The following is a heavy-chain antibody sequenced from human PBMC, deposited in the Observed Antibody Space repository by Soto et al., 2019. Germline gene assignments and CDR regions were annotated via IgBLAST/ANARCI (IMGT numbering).Heavy chain of an antibody. V-gene: IGHV3-23*01. CDR2: ISGSDGKT. Sequence: PGGSLRLSCAASGFSFGSYALSWVRQAPGKGLEWVSTISGSDGKTFYADSVKGRFSISRDTSQSTLYLQMNSLRADDTAVYYCARDRTSYGSGMGYYGMDVWGQGTTVTVSS. CDR1: GFSFGSYA. J-gene: IGHJ6*02. CDR3: ARDRTSYGSGMGYYGMDV. D-gene: IGHD3-10*01.